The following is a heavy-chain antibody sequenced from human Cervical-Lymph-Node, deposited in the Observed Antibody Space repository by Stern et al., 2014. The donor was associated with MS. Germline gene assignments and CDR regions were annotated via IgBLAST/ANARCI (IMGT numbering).Heavy chain of an antibody. Sequence: VELVESGAEVKKPGSSVKVSCTASGGNFSRYAINWVRQDAGQGPEWMGGIIHIVGTANYAQKFQGRVTITADSSTSTAYMELSSLRSDYTAVYYCARDRRHFDPTVGYYFDSWGQGTLVTVSS. D-gene: IGHD3-3*02. CDR2: IIHIVGTA. CDR3: ARDRRHFDPTVGYYFDS. J-gene: IGHJ4*02. CDR1: GGNFSRYA. V-gene: IGHV1-69*01.